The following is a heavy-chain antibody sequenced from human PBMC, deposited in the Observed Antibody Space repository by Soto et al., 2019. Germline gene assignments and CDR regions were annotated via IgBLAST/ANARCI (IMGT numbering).Heavy chain of an antibody. D-gene: IGHD3-10*01. J-gene: IGHJ3*02. CDR3: ARRYGSAFDI. V-gene: IGHV4-59*01. CDR2: IYYSGST. CDR1: GGPISSYY. Sequence: SETLSLTCTVSGGPISSYYWSWIRQPPGKGLEWIGYIYYSGSTNYNPSLKSRVTISVDTSKNQFSLKLSSVTAADTAVYYCARRYGSAFDIWGQGTMVTVSS.